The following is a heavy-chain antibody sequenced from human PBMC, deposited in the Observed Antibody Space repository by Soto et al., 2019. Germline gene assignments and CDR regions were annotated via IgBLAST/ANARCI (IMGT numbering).Heavy chain of an antibody. Sequence: VQLLESGGGLVQPGGSLRLSCAASGFTFSSYAMSWVRQAPGKGLEWVAVISYDGSKKYYADSVKGRFTISRDNSKNTLYLQMNSLRAEDTAVYYCAKGGRMVRGDYFDYWGQGTLVTVSS. D-gene: IGHD3-10*01. J-gene: IGHJ4*02. CDR3: AKGGRMVRGDYFDY. V-gene: IGHV3-30*18. CDR2: ISYDGSKK. CDR1: GFTFSSYA.